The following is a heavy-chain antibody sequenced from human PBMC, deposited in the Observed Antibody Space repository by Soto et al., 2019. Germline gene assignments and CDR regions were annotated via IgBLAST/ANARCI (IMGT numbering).Heavy chain of an antibody. CDR2: LSSGVAT. Sequence: PXGSLRLCCTAAGFSVSSFYMSWVRQAPGKGPVWVSGLSSGVATSYADSAKGRFTISRDRSKNTLSLQMNSLRVEDTAIYYCARAGYSSSLAYWGQGTLVTVSS. J-gene: IGHJ4*02. D-gene: IGHD6-6*01. CDR1: GFSVSSFY. V-gene: IGHV3-53*01. CDR3: ARAGYSSSLAY.